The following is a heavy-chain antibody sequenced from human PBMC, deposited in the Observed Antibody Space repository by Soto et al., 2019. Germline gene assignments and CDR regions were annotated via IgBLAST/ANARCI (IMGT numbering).Heavy chain of an antibody. CDR2: ISSSSSYT. V-gene: IGHV3-11*06. J-gene: IGHJ6*02. Sequence: QVQLVESGGGLVKPGGSLRLSCAASGFTFSDYYMSWIRQAPGKGLEWVSYISSSSSYTNYADSVKGRFTISRDNAKNSLYLQMNSLRAEDTAVYYCARTRVSSSSNYYYGMDVWGQGTTVTVSS. D-gene: IGHD6-6*01. CDR3: ARTRVSSSSNYYYGMDV. CDR1: GFTFSDYY.